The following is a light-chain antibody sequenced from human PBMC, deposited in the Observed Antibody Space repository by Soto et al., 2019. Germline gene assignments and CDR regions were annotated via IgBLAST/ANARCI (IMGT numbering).Light chain of an antibody. CDR2: GAS. Sequence: EIVMTQSPATLSVSPGERATLSCRASQSVSSNLAWYQQKPGQAPRLLIYGASTRATGIPARFSGSRSGTDFTHTISSLQSEDFAVYYCQQYSNWPPYTFGQGTKLEIK. CDR3: QQYSNWPPYT. V-gene: IGKV3-15*01. J-gene: IGKJ2*01. CDR1: QSVSSN.